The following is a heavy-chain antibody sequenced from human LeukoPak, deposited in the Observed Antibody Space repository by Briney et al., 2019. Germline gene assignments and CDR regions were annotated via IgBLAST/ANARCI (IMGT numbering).Heavy chain of an antibody. CDR2: IYHSGST. CDR1: GGSISSSNW. D-gene: IGHD1-26*01. CDR3: ARGVGPTTAQSTFDY. V-gene: IGHV4-4*02. Sequence: PSGTLSLTCAVSGGSISSSNWWSWVRQPPGKGLEWIGEIYHSGSTYYNPSLESRVTISLDTSKNQLSLKLTSVTAADTAVYYCARGVGPTTAQSTFDYWGQGALVTVSS. J-gene: IGHJ4*02.